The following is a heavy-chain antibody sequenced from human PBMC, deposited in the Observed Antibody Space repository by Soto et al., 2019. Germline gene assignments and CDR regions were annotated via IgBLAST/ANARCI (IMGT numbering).Heavy chain of an antibody. CDR2: VSAGGGNT. D-gene: IGHD6-13*01. CDR3: AKNIAASGYFFDP. CDR1: GFTFSSYA. Sequence: PWGSLRLSCAASGFTFSSYAMSWVRQAPGKGLEWVSYVSAGGGNTYYADSVKGRFTISRDNSKNMVYLQMNSLRADDTAVYYCAKNIAASGYFFDPWGQGTLVTVS. V-gene: IGHV3-23*01. J-gene: IGHJ5*02.